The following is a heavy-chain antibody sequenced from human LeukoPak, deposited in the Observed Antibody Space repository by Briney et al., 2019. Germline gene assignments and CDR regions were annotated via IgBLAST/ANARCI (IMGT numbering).Heavy chain of an antibody. CDR1: GGSISSSSYY. CDR3: AREHSSSWYRAYYYYMDV. J-gene: IGHJ6*03. Sequence: PSETLSLTCTVSGGSISSSSYYWGWIRQPPGKGLEWIGSIYYSGSTYYNPSLKSRVTISVDTSKNQFSLKLSSVTAADTAVYYCAREHSSSWYRAYYYYMDVWGKGTTVTVSS. CDR2: IYYSGST. V-gene: IGHV4-39*07. D-gene: IGHD6-13*01.